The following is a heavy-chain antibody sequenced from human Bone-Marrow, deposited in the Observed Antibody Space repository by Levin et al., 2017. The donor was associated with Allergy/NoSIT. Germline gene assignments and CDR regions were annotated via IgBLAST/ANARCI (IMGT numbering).Heavy chain of an antibody. D-gene: IGHD2-2*01. CDR1: GFTFRNYD. Sequence: GESLKISCAASGFTFRNYDMHWVRQAPGKGLEWVSVFDTAGDRYYAGSVKGRFTISRENAENSFYLQMSRLRAEDTAVYYCSRASRQDGMDVWGQGTTVTVSS. J-gene: IGHJ6*02. CDR2: FDTAGDR. CDR3: SRASRQDGMDV. V-gene: IGHV3-13*01.